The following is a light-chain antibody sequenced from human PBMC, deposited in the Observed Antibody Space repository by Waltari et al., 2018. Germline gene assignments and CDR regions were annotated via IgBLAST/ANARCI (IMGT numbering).Light chain of an antibody. CDR2: AAA. CDR1: QGISTY. CDR3: QKYNSAPLT. J-gene: IGKJ4*01. V-gene: IGKV1-27*01. Sequence: DIQMTQSPYSLSASVGDRVTITCRASQGISTYLAWYQQTPEKVPKLLLYAAAALQSGVPSRFSGSGSGTDFTLTISSLQPEDVATYYCQKYNSAPLTFGGGTKVEIK.